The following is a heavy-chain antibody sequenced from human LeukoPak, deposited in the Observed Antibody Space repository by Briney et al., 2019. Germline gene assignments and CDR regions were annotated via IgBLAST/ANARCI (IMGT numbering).Heavy chain of an antibody. D-gene: IGHD1-26*01. Sequence: GGSLRLSCAASGFTFSSYSMNWVRQAPGKGLEWVSSISSSSSYIYYADSVKGRFTISRDNVKNSLYLQMNSLRAEDTAVYYCARERIVGATSGDYWGQGTLVTVSS. CDR3: ARERIVGATSGDY. V-gene: IGHV3-21*01. J-gene: IGHJ4*02. CDR2: ISSSSSYI. CDR1: GFTFSSYS.